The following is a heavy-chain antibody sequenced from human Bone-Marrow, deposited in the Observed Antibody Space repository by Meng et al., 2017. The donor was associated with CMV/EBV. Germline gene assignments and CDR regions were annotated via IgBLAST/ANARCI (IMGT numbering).Heavy chain of an antibody. CDR3: ARVITEAFGDYHADY. D-gene: IGHD3-10*01. CDR1: GFTFSSYA. Sequence: GESLKISCAASGFTFSSYAMHWVRQAPGKGLEWVAVISYDGSNKYYADSVKGRFTISRDNSKNTLYLQMNSLRAEDTAVYYCARVITEAFGDYHADYWGQGTLVTVSS. CDR2: ISYDGSNK. J-gene: IGHJ4*02. V-gene: IGHV3-30*04.